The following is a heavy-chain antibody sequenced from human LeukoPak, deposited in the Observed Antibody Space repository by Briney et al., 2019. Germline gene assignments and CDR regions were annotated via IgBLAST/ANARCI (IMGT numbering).Heavy chain of an antibody. V-gene: IGHV1-2*02. D-gene: IGHD5-18*01. CDR1: GYTFTGYY. Sequence: ASVKVSCKASGYTFTGYYMHWVRQAPGQGLELMGWINPNSGVTNYAQNFQGRVTMTRDTSISTAFMELTSLKPDDTAVYYCARDLLLDSWGQGTLVTVSS. CDR2: INPNSGVT. J-gene: IGHJ4*02. CDR3: ARDLLLDS.